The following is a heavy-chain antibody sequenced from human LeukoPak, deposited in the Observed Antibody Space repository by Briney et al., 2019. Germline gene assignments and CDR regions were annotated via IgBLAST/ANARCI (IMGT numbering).Heavy chain of an antibody. J-gene: IGHJ4*02. D-gene: IGHD6-19*01. V-gene: IGHV1-2*02. CDR1: GYTFTGYY. CDR3: GRGVGSGWYGMDY. Sequence: EASVKVSCKASGYTFTGYYMHWVRQAPGQGLEWMGWINPNSGGTNYAQKFQGRVTMTRDTSISTAYMELSRLRSDDTAVYYCGRGVGSGWYGMDYWGQGTLVTVSS. CDR2: INPNSGGT.